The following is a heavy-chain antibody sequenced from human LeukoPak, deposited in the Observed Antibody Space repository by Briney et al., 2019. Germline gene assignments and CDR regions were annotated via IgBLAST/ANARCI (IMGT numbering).Heavy chain of an antibody. CDR3: ARHDPSKNGAYDI. D-gene: IGHD4-11*01. CDR1: GGSMNNYY. V-gene: IGHV4-59*08. CDR2: IYYSGTT. J-gene: IGHJ3*02. Sequence: SEPLSLTCTVSGGSMNNYYWSWIRQPPGKGPEWIGYIYYSGTTSYNPSLTSRVTISVDTSKNQFSLKLTSVTAADTAVYYCARHDPSKNGAYDIWGQGAMVTVS.